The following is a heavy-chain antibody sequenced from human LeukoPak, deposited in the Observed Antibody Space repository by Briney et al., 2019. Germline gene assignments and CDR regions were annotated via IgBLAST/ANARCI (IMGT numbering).Heavy chain of an antibody. CDR1: GGTFSSYA. CDR2: IIPIFGTA. Sequence: SVRVSCKASGGTFSSYAISWVRQAPGQGLEWMGRIIPIFGTANYAQKFQGRVTITTDESTSTAYMELSTLRSEDTAAYYCARDGTTVTTKHVEYWGQGTLVTVSS. CDR3: ARDGTTVTTKHVEY. J-gene: IGHJ4*02. D-gene: IGHD4-11*01. V-gene: IGHV1-69*05.